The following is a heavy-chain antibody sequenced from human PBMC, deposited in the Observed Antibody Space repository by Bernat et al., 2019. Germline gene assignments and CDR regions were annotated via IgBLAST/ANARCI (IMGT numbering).Heavy chain of an antibody. CDR1: GFTFSSYS. CDR2: ISSSSSYI. J-gene: IGHJ3*02. CDR3: ARDRDGGLWFDI. Sequence: EVQLVESGGGLVKPGGSLRLSCAASGFTFSSYSMNWVRQAPGKGLEWVSSISSSSSYIYYADSVKGRFIISRDNAKNSLYLQMNSLRAEETAVYYCARDRDGGLWFDIWGQGTMVTVSS. V-gene: IGHV3-21*01. D-gene: IGHD3-16*01.